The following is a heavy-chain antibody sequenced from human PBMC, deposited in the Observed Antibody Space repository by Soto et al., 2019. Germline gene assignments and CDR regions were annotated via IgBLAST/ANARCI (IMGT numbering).Heavy chain of an antibody. Sequence: QVRLQESGPGLVKPSETLSLTCTVSGGSMSSYYWSWIRQPPGKGLEWIGCIYYSGITNYNPSLKSRCTISADTVQKXFALKVNSVTAADTAVYFCARDRPHAVRYSFGMDVWGQGTTVTVSS. CDR3: ARDRPHAVRYSFGMDV. CDR1: GGSMSSYY. J-gene: IGHJ6*02. V-gene: IGHV4-59*01. D-gene: IGHD4-17*01. CDR2: IYYSGIT.